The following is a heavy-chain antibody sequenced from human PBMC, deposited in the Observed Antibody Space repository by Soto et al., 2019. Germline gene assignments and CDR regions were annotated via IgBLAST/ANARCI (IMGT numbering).Heavy chain of an antibody. J-gene: IGHJ6*03. CDR2: IYYSGST. Sequence: TSETLSLTCTVSGGSISSGGYYWSWIRQHPGKGLEWIGYIYYSGSTYYNPSLKSRVTISVDTSKNQFSLKLSSVTAADTAVYYCARSDYSNYYYYYYMDVWGKGTTVTVSS. D-gene: IGHD4-4*01. CDR1: GGSISSGGYY. V-gene: IGHV4-31*03. CDR3: ARSDYSNYYYYYYMDV.